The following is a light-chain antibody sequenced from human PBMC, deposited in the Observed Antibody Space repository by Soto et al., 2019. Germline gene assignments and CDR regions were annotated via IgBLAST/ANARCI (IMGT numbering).Light chain of an antibody. Sequence: SYELTQPPSVSVAPGKTARITCGGNNIGSKSVHWYQQKPGQAPVLVIYYDSDRPSGIPERFSGSNSGNTATLTISRVEAGDEADYYCQVWDSSSDPAVVFGGGTNLTVL. CDR2: YDS. J-gene: IGLJ2*01. V-gene: IGLV3-21*04. CDR1: NIGSKS. CDR3: QVWDSSSDPAVV.